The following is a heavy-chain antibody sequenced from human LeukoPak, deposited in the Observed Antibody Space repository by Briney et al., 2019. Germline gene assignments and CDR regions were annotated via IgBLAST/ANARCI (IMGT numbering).Heavy chain of an antibody. CDR2: INSDGSNT. CDR3: AGFWGYYYGMDV. D-gene: IGHD3-16*01. CDR1: GFTFSSYW. V-gene: IGHV3-74*01. J-gene: IGHJ6*02. Sequence: GGSLRLSCAASGFTFSSYWMHWVRQAPGKGLVWVSHINSDGSNTSYADSVKGRFTISRDNAKNTLYLQMNSLRAEDTAVYYCAGFWGYYYGMDVWGQGTTVTVSS.